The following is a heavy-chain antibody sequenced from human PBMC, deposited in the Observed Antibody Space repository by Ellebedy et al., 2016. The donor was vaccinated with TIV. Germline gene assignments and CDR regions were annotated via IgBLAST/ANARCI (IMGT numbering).Heavy chain of an antibody. D-gene: IGHD3-10*01. CDR3: ARDWAVYGSGSRGGDY. CDR1: GYTFTNYY. CDR2: INPSGGST. Sequence: AVSVKVSCKASGYTFTNYYMHWVRRAPGQGLQWMGIINPSGGSTSYAQKFQGRVTMTRDTSTSTVYMELSSLRFEETAVYYCARDWAVYGSGSRGGDYWGQGTLVTVSS. J-gene: IGHJ4*02. V-gene: IGHV1-46*01.